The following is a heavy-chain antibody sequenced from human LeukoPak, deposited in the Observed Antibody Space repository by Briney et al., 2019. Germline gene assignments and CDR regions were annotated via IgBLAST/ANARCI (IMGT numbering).Heavy chain of an antibody. V-gene: IGHV3-48*04. J-gene: IGHJ5*02. CDR1: GFTFSSYA. CDR3: ARERGSGSSYDWFDP. CDR2: ISSSGSTI. Sequence: GGSQRLSCAASGFTFSSYAMNWVRQAPGKGLEWVSYISSSGSTIYYADSVKGRFTISRDNAKNSLYLQMNSLRAEDMAVYYCARERGSGSSYDWFDPWGQGTLVTVSS. D-gene: IGHD6-13*01.